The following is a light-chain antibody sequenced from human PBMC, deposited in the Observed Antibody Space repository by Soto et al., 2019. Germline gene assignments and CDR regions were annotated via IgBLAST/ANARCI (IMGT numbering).Light chain of an antibody. Sequence: EFVLTQSPGTLSLSPGESATLSCRASQSVGSSYLAWYQQKPGQAPRLLIYGASSRATGIPDRFSGSGSGTDFTLTISRLEPEDFAVYYCQRYGTSPRWTFGQGTKVEVK. CDR3: QRYGTSPRWT. V-gene: IGKV3-20*01. CDR2: GAS. CDR1: QSVGSSY. J-gene: IGKJ1*01.